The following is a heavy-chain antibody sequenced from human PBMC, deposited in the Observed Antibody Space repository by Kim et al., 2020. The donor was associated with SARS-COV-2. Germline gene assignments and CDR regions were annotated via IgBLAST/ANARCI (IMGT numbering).Heavy chain of an antibody. CDR1: GFTFSSYD. J-gene: IGHJ6*02. Sequence: GGSLRLSCAASGFTFSSYDMHWVRQATGKGLEWVSAIGTAGDTYYPGSVKGRFTISRENAKNSLYLQMNSLRAGDTAVYYCARWGYDSGSDPLDYGMDVWGQGTTVTVSS. CDR3: ARWGYDSGSDPLDYGMDV. D-gene: IGHD3-10*01. CDR2: IGTAGDT. V-gene: IGHV3-13*01.